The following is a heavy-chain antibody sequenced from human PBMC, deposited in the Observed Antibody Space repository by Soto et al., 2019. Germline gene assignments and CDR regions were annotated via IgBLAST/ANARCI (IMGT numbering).Heavy chain of an antibody. CDR1: GFTFSSYA. V-gene: IGHV3-23*01. D-gene: IGHD3-22*01. CDR3: AKRYYYDNSGLWDY. CDR2: ISSSGGDT. Sequence: GGSLRLSCAASGFTFSSYAMSWVRQAPGKGLEWVSAISSSGGDTYYTDSVKGRFTISRDNSKNTLYLQMHSLSAEDTAVYYCAKRYYYDNSGLWDYWGQGTLVTVSS. J-gene: IGHJ4*02.